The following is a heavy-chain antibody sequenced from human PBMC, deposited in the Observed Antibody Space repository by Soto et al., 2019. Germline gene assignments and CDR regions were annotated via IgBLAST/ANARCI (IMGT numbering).Heavy chain of an antibody. CDR1: GGSFSGYY. V-gene: IGHV4-34*01. D-gene: IGHD6-6*01. J-gene: IGHJ6*02. CDR3: ERVQREIAARGGASYYYYYGMDV. Sequence: PSETLSLTCAGYGGSFSGYYWSWIRQPPGKGLEWIGEINHSGSTNYNPSLKSRVTISVDTSKNQFSLKLSSVTAADTAVYYCERVQREIAARGGASYYYYYGMDVWGQGTTVTVSS. CDR2: INHSGST.